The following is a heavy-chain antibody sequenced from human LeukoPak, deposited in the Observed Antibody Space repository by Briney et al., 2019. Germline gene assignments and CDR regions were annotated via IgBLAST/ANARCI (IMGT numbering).Heavy chain of an antibody. CDR2: ISSNGDNT. CDR1: GFTFSTYV. D-gene: IGHD3-10*01. V-gene: IGHV3-64D*06. Sequence: GGSLRLSCSVSGFTFSTYVMHWVRQAPGKGLEYVSAISSNGDNTYYADSVKGRFTTSRDNSKNTLYLQMSSLRADDTAVYYCAHYYGSGSYFLRNYFDYWGQGTLVTVSS. CDR3: AHYYGSGSYFLRNYFDY. J-gene: IGHJ4*02.